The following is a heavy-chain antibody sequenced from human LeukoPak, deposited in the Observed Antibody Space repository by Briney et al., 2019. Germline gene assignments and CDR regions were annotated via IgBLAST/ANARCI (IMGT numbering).Heavy chain of an antibody. CDR1: GFTFRSYE. Sequence: GGSLRLSCAASGFTFRSYEMNWVRQAPGKGLEWVSYISSSSSTIYYADSVKGRFTISRDNAKNSLYLQMNSLRAEDTAVYYCARLRYDFVWGSYDYWGQGTLVTVSS. V-gene: IGHV3-48*01. CDR2: ISSSSSTI. J-gene: IGHJ4*02. D-gene: IGHD3-16*01. CDR3: ARLRYDFVWGSYDY.